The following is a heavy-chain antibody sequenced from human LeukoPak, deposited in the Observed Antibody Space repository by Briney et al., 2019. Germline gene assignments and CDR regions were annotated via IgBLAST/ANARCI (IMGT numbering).Heavy chain of an antibody. CDR3: ARQPHAFDNWFDS. CDR2: IYYSGSP. V-gene: IGHV4-39*01. J-gene: IGHJ5*01. CDR1: GVSISSSSYY. D-gene: IGHD3-10*01. Sequence: SETLSLTCTVSGVSISSSSYYWGWIRQPPGKGLEWIGSIYYSGSPYYNPSLKSRVTISVDTSKNQFSLKLTSVTAADTAFYYCARQPHAFDNWFDSWGQGTLVTVSS.